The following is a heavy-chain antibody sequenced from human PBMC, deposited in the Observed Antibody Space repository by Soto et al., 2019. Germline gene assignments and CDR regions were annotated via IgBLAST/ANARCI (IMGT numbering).Heavy chain of an antibody. CDR1: GFAFNNYS. CDR2: MSMDGSNK. J-gene: IGHJ6*02. V-gene: IGHV3-30-3*01. Sequence: QVQLVESGGGVVQPGRSLRLSCAASGFAFNNYSMHWVRQAPGKGLEWVAIMSMDGSNKYYADAVKGRFTISRDNYKGILYLQMSILRPEDTAVYFCARDRVPYVYFYYGMDVWGQGATVTVSS. D-gene: IGHD3-10*02. CDR3: ARDRVPYVYFYYGMDV.